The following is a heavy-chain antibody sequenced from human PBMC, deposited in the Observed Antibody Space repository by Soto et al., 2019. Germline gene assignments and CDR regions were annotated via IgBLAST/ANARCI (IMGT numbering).Heavy chain of an antibody. CDR2: IIPIFGTA. CDR3: ARSIVVVTALDY. D-gene: IGHD2-21*02. V-gene: IGHV1-69*05. J-gene: IGHJ4*02. Sequence: SVKVSCKASGGTFSSYAIIWVRQAPGQGLEWMGGIIPIFGTANYAQKFQGRVTITRDTSASTAYMELSSLRSEDTAVYYCARSIVVVTALDYWGQGTLVTVSS. CDR1: GGTFSSYA.